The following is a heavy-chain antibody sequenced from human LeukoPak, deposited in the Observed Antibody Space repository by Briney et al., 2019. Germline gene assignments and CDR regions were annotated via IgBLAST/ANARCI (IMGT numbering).Heavy chain of an antibody. D-gene: IGHD3-22*01. V-gene: IGHV3-30*04. J-gene: IGHJ4*02. CDR3: ARRNHYGSKEIDY. Sequence: GGSLRLSCAASGFTFSSYAMHWVRQAPGKGLEWVAVISYDGSNKYYADSVKGRFTISRDNSKNTLYLQMNSLRAEDTAVYYCARRNHYGSKEIDYWGQGTLVTVSS. CDR1: GFTFSSYA. CDR2: ISYDGSNK.